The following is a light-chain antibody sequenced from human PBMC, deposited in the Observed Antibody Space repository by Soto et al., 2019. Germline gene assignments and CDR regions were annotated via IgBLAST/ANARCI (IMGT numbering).Light chain of an antibody. Sequence: QSVLTQPPSASGTPGQRVAISCSGGSSDIGTNPVNWYLHLPGAAPKLLIYRDNQRPSGVPDRFSGSKSGTSASLTISGLQSEDEADYFCSAWDGSIYGPVFGGGTKVTVL. CDR1: SSDIGTNP. CDR2: RDN. CDR3: SAWDGSIYGPV. V-gene: IGLV1-44*01. J-gene: IGLJ2*01.